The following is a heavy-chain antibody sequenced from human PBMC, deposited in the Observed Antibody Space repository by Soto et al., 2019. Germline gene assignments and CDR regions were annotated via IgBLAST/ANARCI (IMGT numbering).Heavy chain of an antibody. Sequence: SETLSLTCTVSGGSMSRGDYYWSWIRQPPGKGLEWIGFIYHTGSTYYSPSLKNRVAISVDTSKNQFSLKLSSVTAADTAVYFCARDPFYDYGDFPHFFDFWGKGKMVT. J-gene: IGHJ3*01. CDR2: IYHTGST. D-gene: IGHD3-16*01. CDR1: GGSMSRGDYY. V-gene: IGHV4-30-4*01. CDR3: ARDPFYDYGDFPHFFDF.